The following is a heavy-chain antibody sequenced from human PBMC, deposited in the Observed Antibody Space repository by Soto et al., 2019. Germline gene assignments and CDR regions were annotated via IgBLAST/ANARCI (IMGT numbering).Heavy chain of an antibody. Sequence: GGSLRLSCAASGFTFSNAWMSWVRQAPGKGLEWVGRIKSKTDGGTTDYAAPVKGRFTISRDDSKNTLYLQMNSLKTEDTAVYYCTTGKLDFWSGSEGGDYWGQGTLVTVSS. CDR2: IKSKTDGGTT. CDR1: GFTFSNAW. J-gene: IGHJ4*02. CDR3: TTGKLDFWSGSEGGDY. V-gene: IGHV3-15*01. D-gene: IGHD3-3*01.